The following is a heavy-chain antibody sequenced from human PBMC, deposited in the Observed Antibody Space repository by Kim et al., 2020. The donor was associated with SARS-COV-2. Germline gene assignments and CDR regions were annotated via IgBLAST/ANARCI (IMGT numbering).Heavy chain of an antibody. CDR2: ISWNSGSI. V-gene: IGHV3-9*01. CDR1: GFTFDDYA. CDR3: AKERAVAGTANFDY. D-gene: IGHD6-19*01. J-gene: IGHJ4*02. Sequence: GGSLRLSCAASGFTFDDYAMHWVRQAPGKGLEWVSGISWNSGSIGYADSVKGRFTISRDNAKNSLYLQMNSLRAEHTASDSCAKERAVAGTANFDYCGQG.